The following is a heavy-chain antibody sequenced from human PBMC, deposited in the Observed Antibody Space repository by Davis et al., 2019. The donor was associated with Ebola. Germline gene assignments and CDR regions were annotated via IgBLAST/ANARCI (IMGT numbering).Heavy chain of an antibody. CDR3: AREMRGTADSH. Sequence: GESLKISCAASGFTLSSYFITWVRQAPGKGLEWISSISDSETGGVTYYISSVKGRFTISRDNAKNSLYLQMNSLRVEDTAMYYCAREMRGTADSHWGQGTLVTVSS. CDR2: ISDSETGGVT. J-gene: IGHJ4*02. D-gene: IGHD1/OR15-1a*01. V-gene: IGHV3-21*01. CDR1: GFTLSSYF.